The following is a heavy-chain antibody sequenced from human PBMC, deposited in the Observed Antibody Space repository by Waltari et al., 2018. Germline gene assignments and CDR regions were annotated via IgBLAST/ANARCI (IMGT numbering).Heavy chain of an antibody. CDR3: AREVNKVHDGDHGSAFDV. V-gene: IGHV1-69*10. D-gene: IGHD4-17*01. CDR2: ILPIVGIV. Sequence: QVQLVQSGAEVKKPGSSVKVSCKTSGGPHNSYTMNWVRQAPGQGLEWMGWILPIVGIVDYAQKFQGRVTITADKSTFTAYMELSSLRSEDTAVYYCAREVNKVHDGDHGSAFDVWGQGTMVTVSS. J-gene: IGHJ3*01. CDR1: GGPHNSYT.